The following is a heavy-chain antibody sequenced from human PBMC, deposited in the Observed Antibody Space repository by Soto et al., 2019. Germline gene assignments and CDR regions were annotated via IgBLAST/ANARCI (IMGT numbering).Heavy chain of an antibody. V-gene: IGHV3-30-3*01. Sequence: QVQLEESGGGVVQPGRSLRLSCKGSGFTFSSYAIQWVRQAPGKGLEGVAAISDDGTNKHTADSVKGRFTISRDNSRNTVYLQVNSLRVEDTAVYYGVRRLTTTVTAMGYWGQGTPVTVSS. D-gene: IGHD4-17*01. CDR3: VRRLTTTVTAMGY. J-gene: IGHJ4*02. CDR1: GFTFSSYA. CDR2: ISDDGTNK.